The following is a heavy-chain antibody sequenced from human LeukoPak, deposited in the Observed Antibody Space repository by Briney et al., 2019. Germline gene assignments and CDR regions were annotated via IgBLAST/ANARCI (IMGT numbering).Heavy chain of an antibody. CDR3: SRHTSSWHAMDV. J-gene: IGHJ6*02. D-gene: IGHD6-13*01. Sequence: GGSLRLSCAASGFTFSDYYMSWIRQAPGKGLEWVSYISSSSSYTNYADSVKGRFTISRDNAKNSLYLQMNSLRAEDTAVYYCSRHTSSWHAMDVWGQGTTVTVSS. V-gene: IGHV3-11*06. CDR1: GFTFSDYY. CDR2: ISSSSSYT.